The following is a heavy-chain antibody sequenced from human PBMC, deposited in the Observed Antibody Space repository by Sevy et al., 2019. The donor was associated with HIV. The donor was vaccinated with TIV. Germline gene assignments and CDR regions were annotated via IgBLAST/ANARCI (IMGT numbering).Heavy chain of an antibody. Sequence: GGSLRLSCAASGFTFSTYSMKWVRQAPGKGLEWVSSISSGSRYMYYADSVRGRFTISRDNAKNSLYLQMNSLRADDTAVYYCARGSPKGLTTIVSDWGQGILVTVSS. CDR2: ISSGSRYM. J-gene: IGHJ4*02. CDR1: GFTFSTYS. D-gene: IGHD4-4*01. CDR3: ARGSPKGLTTIVSD. V-gene: IGHV3-21*01.